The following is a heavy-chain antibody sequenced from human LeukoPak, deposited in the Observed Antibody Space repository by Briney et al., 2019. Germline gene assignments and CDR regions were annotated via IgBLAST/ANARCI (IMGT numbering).Heavy chain of an antibody. J-gene: IGHJ4*02. D-gene: IGHD1-26*01. CDR3: AKDGSYFYFDY. Sequence: GGSLDSRAASGFTFSSYGMHWVRQAPGKGLEWVAVISYDGSNKYYADSVKGRFTISRDNSKNTLYLQMNSLRAEDTAVYYCAKDGSYFYFDYWGQGTLVTVSS. CDR1: GFTFSSYG. V-gene: IGHV3-30*18. CDR2: ISYDGSNK.